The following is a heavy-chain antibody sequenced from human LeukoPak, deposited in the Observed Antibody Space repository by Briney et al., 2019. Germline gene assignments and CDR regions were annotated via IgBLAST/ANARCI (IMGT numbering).Heavy chain of an antibody. CDR2: ISGSGGST. V-gene: IGHV3-23*01. CDR1: GFTFSSYA. D-gene: IGHD3-10*01. J-gene: IGHJ3*02. CDR3: ARDRREFDAFDI. Sequence: GGSLRLSCAASGFTFSSYAMSWVRQAPGKGLEWVSAISGSGGSTYYADSVKGRFTISRDNSKNTLYLQMNSLRAEDTAVYYCARDRREFDAFDIWGQGTMVTVSS.